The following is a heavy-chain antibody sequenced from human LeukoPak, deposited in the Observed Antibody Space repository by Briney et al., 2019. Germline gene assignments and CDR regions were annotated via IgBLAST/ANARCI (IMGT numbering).Heavy chain of an antibody. CDR3: ATDGSSWYFSY. CDR1: GFTFSSYE. Sequence: PGGSLRLSCAASGFTFSSYEMNWVRQAPGKGLEWVSYMSGGGSTIYYADSVKGRFTIYRDNAKNSLYLQMNSLRAEDTAVYYCATDGSSWYFSYWGQGTLVTVSS. V-gene: IGHV3-48*03. J-gene: IGHJ4*02. D-gene: IGHD6-13*01. CDR2: MSGGGSTI.